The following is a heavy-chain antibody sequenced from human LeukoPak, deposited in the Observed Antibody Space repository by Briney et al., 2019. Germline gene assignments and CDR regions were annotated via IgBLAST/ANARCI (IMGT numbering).Heavy chain of an antibody. Sequence: PGRSLRLSCAASGFTFSSYGMHWVRQAPGKGLEWVAVIWYDGSNKYYADSVKGRFTISRDNAKNSLYLQMNSLRAEDTAVYYCARETPTDYYDSSGPLDYWGQGTLVTVSS. CDR3: ARETPTDYYDSSGPLDY. CDR2: IWYDGSNK. CDR1: GFTFSSYG. V-gene: IGHV3-33*01. D-gene: IGHD3-22*01. J-gene: IGHJ4*02.